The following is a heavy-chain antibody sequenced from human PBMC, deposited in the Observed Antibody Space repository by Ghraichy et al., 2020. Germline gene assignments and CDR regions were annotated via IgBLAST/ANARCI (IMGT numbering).Heavy chain of an antibody. V-gene: IGHV4-34*01. CDR3: ARPLVWGYGMDV. J-gene: IGHJ6*02. Sequence: SETLSLTCAAYGGSFSGYYWSWIRQPPGKGLEWIGYINHSGSTNYNPSLKRRVTLSVDTSKNQFSLKLSSVTAADTAVYYCARPLVWGYGMDVWGQGTTVTFSS. CDR2: INHSGST. D-gene: IGHD3-16*01. CDR1: GGSFSGYY.